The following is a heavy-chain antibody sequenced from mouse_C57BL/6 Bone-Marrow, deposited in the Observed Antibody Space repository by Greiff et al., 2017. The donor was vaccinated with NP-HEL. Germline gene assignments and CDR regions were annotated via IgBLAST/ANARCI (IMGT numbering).Heavy chain of an antibody. V-gene: IGHV1-47*01. CDR2: FHPYYDDT. Sequence: VQLQQSGAELVKPGASVKMSCKASGYTFTTYPIAWMKQSHGPCLEWIGNFHPYYDDTKSNEKFTGKAILPVKKSSSTVYLDLSRLTSDDSGVYCCARRSNFDYAMDYWGQGTSVTVSS. CDR3: ARRSNFDYAMDY. J-gene: IGHJ4*01. CDR1: GYTFTTYP. D-gene: IGHD1-1*01.